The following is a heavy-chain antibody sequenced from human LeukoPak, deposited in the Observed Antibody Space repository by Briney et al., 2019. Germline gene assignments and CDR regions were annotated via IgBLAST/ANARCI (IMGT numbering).Heavy chain of an antibody. V-gene: IGHV3-48*02. CDR1: GFTSSSYS. CDR3: ARDQGYYYDSSGYSLFDY. J-gene: IGHJ4*02. D-gene: IGHD3-22*01. CDR2: ISSSSSTI. Sequence: GGSLGLSCAAPGFTSSSYSMNWVRQAPGKGLEWVSYISSSSSTIYYADSVKGRFTISRDDAKNSLYLQMNSLRDEDTAVYYCARDQGYYYDSSGYSLFDYWGQGTLVTVSS.